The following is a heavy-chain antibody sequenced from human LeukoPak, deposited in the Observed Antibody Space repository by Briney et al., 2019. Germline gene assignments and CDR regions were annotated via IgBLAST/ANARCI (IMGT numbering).Heavy chain of an antibody. CDR2: IYYSGST. Sequence: SETLSLTCTVSGGSISSYYWSWIRQPPGKGLEWIGYIYYSGSTYYNPSLKSRVTISVDTSKNQFSLKLSSVTAADTAVYYCARVVPWNDVPRFDPWGQGTLVTVSS. CDR1: GGSISSYY. J-gene: IGHJ5*02. CDR3: ARVVPWNDVPRFDP. D-gene: IGHD1-1*01. V-gene: IGHV4-59*12.